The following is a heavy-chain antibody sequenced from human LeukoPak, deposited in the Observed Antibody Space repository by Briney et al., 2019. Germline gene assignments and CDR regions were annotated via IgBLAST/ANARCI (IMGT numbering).Heavy chain of an antibody. Sequence: PGGSLRLSCAASGFTFSSYEMNWVRQAPGKGLEWVSYISSSGSTIYYADSVKGRFTISRDNAKNSLYLQMNSLRAEDTAVYYCAKGGSSGYDKLGNYYYGMDFWGQGTTVTVSS. CDR2: ISSSGSTI. V-gene: IGHV3-48*03. CDR1: GFTFSSYE. J-gene: IGHJ6*02. D-gene: IGHD5-12*01. CDR3: AKGGSSGYDKLGNYYYGMDF.